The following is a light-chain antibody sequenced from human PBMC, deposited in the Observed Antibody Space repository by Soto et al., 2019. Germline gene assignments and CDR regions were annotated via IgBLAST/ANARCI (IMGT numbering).Light chain of an antibody. Sequence: QSVLAQPASVSGSPGQSITISCTGTSGFVGSFSLVSWYQQHPGKAPKVMISVGHGRPSGVPDRFSGSTSVNSASLTISGLQSDDEADYYCWLYIGATTYVFGTGTKVTVL. J-gene: IGLJ1*01. CDR2: VGH. CDR3: WLYIGATTYV. V-gene: IGLV2-23*01. CDR1: SGFVGSFSL.